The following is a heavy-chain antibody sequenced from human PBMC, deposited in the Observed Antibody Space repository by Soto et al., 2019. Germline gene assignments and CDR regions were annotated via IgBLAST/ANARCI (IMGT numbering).Heavy chain of an antibody. CDR1: GFTFSNYG. CDR3: AKDLGSGSYLFDAFDI. CDR2: ISYDGSNK. Sequence: GGSLRLSCAASGFTFSNYGMHWVRQSPGKGLEWVAVISYDGSNKYYADSVKGRFTISRDNSKNTLYLQMNSLRAEDTAVYYCAKDLGSGSYLFDAFDIWGQGTMVTVSS. V-gene: IGHV3-30*18. J-gene: IGHJ3*02. D-gene: IGHD1-26*01.